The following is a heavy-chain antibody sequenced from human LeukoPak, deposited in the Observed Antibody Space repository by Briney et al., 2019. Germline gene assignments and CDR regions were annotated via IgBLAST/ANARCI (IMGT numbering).Heavy chain of an antibody. J-gene: IGHJ4*02. CDR2: IYYSGST. CDR1: GGSISSYY. CDR3: ARSHSVWASFDY. D-gene: IGHD3-16*01. V-gene: IGHV4-59*01. Sequence: PSETLSLTCTVSGGSISSYYWSWIRQPPGKGLEWIGYIYYSGSTNYNPSLKSRVTISVDTSKNQFSLKLSSVTAADTAVYYCARSHSVWASFDYWGQGTLVTVSS.